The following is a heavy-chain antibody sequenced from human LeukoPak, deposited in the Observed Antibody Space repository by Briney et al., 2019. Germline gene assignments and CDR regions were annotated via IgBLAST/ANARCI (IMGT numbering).Heavy chain of an antibody. CDR2: IYTSGST. V-gene: IGHV4-4*07. J-gene: IGHJ6*03. CDR3: ARESPGGGYYYDSSGHSNYYYYMDV. CDR1: GGSISSYY. Sequence: SETLSLTCTVSGGSISSYYWSWIRQPAGKGLEWIGRIYTSGSTNYNPSLKSRVTMSVDTSKNQFSLKLSSVTAADTAVYYCARESPGGGYYYDSSGHSNYYYYMDVWGKGTTVTVSS. D-gene: IGHD3-22*01.